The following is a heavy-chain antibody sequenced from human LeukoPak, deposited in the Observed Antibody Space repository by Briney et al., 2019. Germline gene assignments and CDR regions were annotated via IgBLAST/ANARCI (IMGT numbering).Heavy chain of an antibody. CDR2: IYTTGTT. J-gene: IGHJ4*02. CDR3: GRQGYTASHYFLDF. D-gene: IGHD2-2*02. CDR1: SGSISSYF. Sequence: TSETLSLTCTVSSGSISSYFWGWVRQPPGKGLEWIGRIYTTGTTHYNPSLKSRVTMSIDTSTNQFSLNLRSMTAADTALYYCGRQGYTASHYFLDFWSQGTLVAVS. V-gene: IGHV4-4*07.